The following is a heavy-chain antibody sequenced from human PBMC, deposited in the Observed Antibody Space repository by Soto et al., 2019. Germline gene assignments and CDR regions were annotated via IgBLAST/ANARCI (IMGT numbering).Heavy chain of an antibody. Sequence: GGSLRLSCAASGLTFSNYWMYWVRQAPGKGLVWVSRISSDGSSTTYADSVKGRFTISRDNAKNTLYLQMNSLRVEDTAIYYCARVSIVVAYAMDVWGQGTTVTVSS. D-gene: IGHD2-15*01. CDR2: ISSDGSST. CDR3: ARVSIVVAYAMDV. CDR1: GLTFSNYW. V-gene: IGHV3-74*03. J-gene: IGHJ6*02.